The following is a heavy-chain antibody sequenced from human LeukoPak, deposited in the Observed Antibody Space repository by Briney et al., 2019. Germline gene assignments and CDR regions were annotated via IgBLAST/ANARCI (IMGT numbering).Heavy chain of an antibody. D-gene: IGHD5-12*01. Sequence: SETLSLTCTVSGGSINSAGYYWTWIRQHPGKGLEWIGYIYYSGNTYYNPSVKNRLTISVYMSKNKFSLKLSSVTAADTAVFYCARGYSGSTYYFSMDVWGKGTTVTVSS. CDR1: GGSINSAGYY. CDR2: IYYSGNT. V-gene: IGHV4-31*03. CDR3: ARGYSGSTYYFSMDV. J-gene: IGHJ6*04.